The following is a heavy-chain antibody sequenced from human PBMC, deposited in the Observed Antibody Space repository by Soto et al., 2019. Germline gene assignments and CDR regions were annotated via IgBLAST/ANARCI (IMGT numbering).Heavy chain of an antibody. CDR1: GYRILNDW. CDR2: IYTGDSDA. J-gene: IGHJ4*02. CDR3: ARHIVDTSMTASFNY. Sequence: DSLTESVKTSGYRILNDWIGLVRQMPGKGLEWMGIIYTGDSDARYSPSFQGQVTISADKSISTVYLQWSSLKASDTAMYYCARHIVDTSMTASFNYWGQGTQVTVSS. V-gene: IGHV5-51*01. D-gene: IGHD5-18*01.